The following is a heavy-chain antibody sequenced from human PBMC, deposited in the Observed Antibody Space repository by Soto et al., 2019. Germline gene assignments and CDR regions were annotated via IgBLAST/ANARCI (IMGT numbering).Heavy chain of an antibody. CDR1: GFTFSSYA. D-gene: IGHD4-17*01. V-gene: IGHV3-23*01. CDR3: AKGGIGRARGLDF. CDR2: ISDGADGA. J-gene: IGHJ4*02. Sequence: GGSLRLSCAASGFTFSSYAMTWVRQAPGKGLEWISSISDGADGAYYADTVRGRFTISRDSSKNTLSLQMNSLRADDTAVYYCAKGGIGRARGLDFGGQGTLVTVSS.